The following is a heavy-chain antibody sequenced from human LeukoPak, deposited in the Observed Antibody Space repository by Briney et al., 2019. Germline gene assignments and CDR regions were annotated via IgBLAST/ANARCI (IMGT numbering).Heavy chain of an antibody. Sequence: PGGSLRLPCAASGFTFRSDWMHWVRQAPGKGLVWVSRIKGDGSDTRCADSVKGRFTISRDNAKNTLFLQMNSLRADDTAVYYCVRDSAECTGGFCYFVSWGQGTLVTVSS. J-gene: IGHJ4*02. CDR1: GFTFRSDW. D-gene: IGHD2-8*02. CDR3: VRDSAECTGGFCYFVS. V-gene: IGHV3-74*01. CDR2: IKGDGSDT.